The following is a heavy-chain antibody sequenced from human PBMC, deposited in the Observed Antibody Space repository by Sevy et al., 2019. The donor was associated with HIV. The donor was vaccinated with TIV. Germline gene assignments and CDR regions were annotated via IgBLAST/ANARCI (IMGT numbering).Heavy chain of an antibody. V-gene: IGHV3-7*01. CDR2: IKQDGSEK. Sequence: GGSLRLSCAASGFTFSSYWMHWVRQAPGKGLEWVAKIKQDGSEKYYVDSVKGRFTISRDNAKNSLYLQMNSLRPEDTAVYYGGRAMDVWGQGTTVTVSS. CDR3: GRAMDV. CDR1: GFTFSSYW. J-gene: IGHJ6*02.